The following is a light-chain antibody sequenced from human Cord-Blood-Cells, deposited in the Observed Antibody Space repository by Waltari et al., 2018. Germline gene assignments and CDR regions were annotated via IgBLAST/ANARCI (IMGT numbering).Light chain of an antibody. Sequence: SYELTQPSSVSVSPGQTARITCSGDVLAKKYARWVQQKPGQAPVLVIYKDSERPSGFPERFSGSSSGTTVTLTISGAQVEDEADYYCYSAADNNLVFGGGTKLTVL. CDR1: VLAKKY. CDR3: YSAADNNLV. CDR2: KDS. J-gene: IGLJ3*02. V-gene: IGLV3-27*01.